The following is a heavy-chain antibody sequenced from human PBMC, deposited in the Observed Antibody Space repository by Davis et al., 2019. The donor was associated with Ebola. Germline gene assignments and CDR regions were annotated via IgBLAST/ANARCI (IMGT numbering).Heavy chain of an antibody. D-gene: IGHD3-22*01. Sequence: AASVKVSCKASGYTFTAYFMHWVRRAPGQGLEWMGWINPNSGGTNYAQKFQGRVTMTRDTSISTAYMELSRLRSDDTAVYYCARDCDDSSGYDAFDIWGQGTMVTVSS. CDR2: INPNSGGT. CDR3: ARDCDDSSGYDAFDI. CDR1: GYTFTAYF. J-gene: IGHJ3*02. V-gene: IGHV1-2*02.